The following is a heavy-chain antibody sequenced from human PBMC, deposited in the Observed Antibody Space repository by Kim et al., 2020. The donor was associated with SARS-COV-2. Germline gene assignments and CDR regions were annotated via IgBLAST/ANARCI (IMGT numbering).Heavy chain of an antibody. D-gene: IGHD2-21*01. V-gene: IGHV3-53*01. CDR2: T. CDR3: AREYVFGAFDI. J-gene: IGHJ3*02. Sequence: TYYADSVKGRFTISRDNSKNTLYLQMNSLRAEDTAVYYCAREYVFGAFDIWGQGTMVTVSS.